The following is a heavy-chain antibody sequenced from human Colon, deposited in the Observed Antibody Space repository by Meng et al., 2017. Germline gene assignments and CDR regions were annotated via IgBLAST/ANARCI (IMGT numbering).Heavy chain of an antibody. CDR1: GFTFSSYA. Sequence: GESLKISCAASGFTFSSYAMHWVRQAPGKGLEWVAVISYDGSNKYYADSVKGRFTISRDNSKNTLYLQMNSLRAEDTAVYYCARTPDSSGWYYFDYWGQGTLVT. D-gene: IGHD6-19*01. J-gene: IGHJ4*02. V-gene: IGHV3-30*04. CDR2: ISYDGSNK. CDR3: ARTPDSSGWYYFDY.